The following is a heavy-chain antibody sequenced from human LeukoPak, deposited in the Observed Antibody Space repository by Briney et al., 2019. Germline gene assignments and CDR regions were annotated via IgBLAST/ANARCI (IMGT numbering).Heavy chain of an antibody. CDR1: GFTFGGYG. V-gene: IGHV3-33*03. Sequence: GGSLRLSCAGSGFTFGGYGMHWFRQTPGKGLEWVAVIAYDGSRAFYADSVKGRFTISRDNSKNTMSVQMDDLRAEDTAVYYCTIYNNDHFDLGGKETLVTVPS. D-gene: IGHD3/OR15-3a*01. CDR3: TIYNNDHFDL. J-gene: IGHJ4*02. CDR2: IAYDGSRA.